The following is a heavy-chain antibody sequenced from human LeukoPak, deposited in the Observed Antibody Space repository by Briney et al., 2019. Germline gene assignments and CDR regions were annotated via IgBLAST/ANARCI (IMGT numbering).Heavy chain of an antibody. CDR2: ISSSSSTI. D-gene: IGHD1-26*01. Sequence: RTGGSLRLSCAASGFTFSSYSVNWVRQAPGKGLEWVSYISSSSSTIYYADSVKGRFTISRDNAKNSLYLQMNSLRAEDMAVYYCAREVGASRFDYWGQGTLVTVSS. CDR3: AREVGASRFDY. CDR1: GFTFSSYS. J-gene: IGHJ4*02. V-gene: IGHV3-48*04.